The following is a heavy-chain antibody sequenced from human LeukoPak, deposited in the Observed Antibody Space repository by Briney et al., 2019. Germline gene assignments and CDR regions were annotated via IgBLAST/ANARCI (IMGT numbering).Heavy chain of an antibody. Sequence: ASVKVSCKASAYTFTSYGISWVRQAPGQGLEWMGWISAYNGNTNYAQKLQGRVTMTTDTSTSTAYMELRSLRSDDTAVYYCARHCSGGSCYDYCGQGTLVTVSS. CDR2: ISAYNGNT. CDR1: AYTFTSYG. J-gene: IGHJ4*02. CDR3: ARHCSGGSCYDY. D-gene: IGHD2-15*01. V-gene: IGHV1-18*01.